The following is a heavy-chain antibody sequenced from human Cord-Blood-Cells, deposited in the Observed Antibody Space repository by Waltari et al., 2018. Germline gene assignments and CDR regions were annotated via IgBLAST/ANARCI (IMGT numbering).Heavy chain of an antibody. Sequence: EVQLVESGGGLVKPGGSLRLSCAASGFPFRSSSITRVLQAPGKGLEWVSSIISSSSYIYYADSVKGRFTISRDNAKNSLYLQMNSLRAEDTAVYYCAGGIAAAGDYWGQGTLVTVSS. CDR1: GFPFRSSS. CDR2: IISSSSYI. D-gene: IGHD6-13*01. CDR3: AGGIAAAGDY. J-gene: IGHJ4*02. V-gene: IGHV3-21*01.